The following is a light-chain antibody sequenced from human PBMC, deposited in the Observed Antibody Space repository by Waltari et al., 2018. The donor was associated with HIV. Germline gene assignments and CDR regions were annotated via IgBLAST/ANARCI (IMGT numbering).Light chain of an antibody. CDR2: VNSDGSH. CDR1: SGHSSNA. Sequence: QPVLTQPPSASGSLGASVKLTCTLSSGHSSNAIAWHQQQPEKGPRFLMKVNSDGSHNRGAGIPDRFSGSTYGAGRYLTISSLQSEDEADYYCQTWGTGIAVFGGGTKLTVL. V-gene: IGLV4-69*01. J-gene: IGLJ3*02. CDR3: QTWGTGIAV.